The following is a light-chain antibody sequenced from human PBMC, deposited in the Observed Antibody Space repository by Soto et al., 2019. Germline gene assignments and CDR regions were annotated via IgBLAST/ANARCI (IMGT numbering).Light chain of an antibody. J-gene: IGKJ1*01. CDR3: QEHNSYSRT. CDR1: QNIVRW. CDR2: KAS. Sequence: ETQMTQSPSTLSASVGDRVIITCRASQNIVRWLAWYQQKPGKAPKLLIYKASTLESGVPSRFSGSGSGTEFTLTISSLQPDDFATYYCQEHNSYSRTFGQGTNVEIK. V-gene: IGKV1-5*03.